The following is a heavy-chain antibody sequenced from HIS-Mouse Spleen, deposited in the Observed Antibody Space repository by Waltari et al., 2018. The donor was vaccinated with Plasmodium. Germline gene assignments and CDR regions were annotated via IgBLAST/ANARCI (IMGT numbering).Heavy chain of an antibody. V-gene: IGHV3-23*01. J-gene: IGHJ4*02. CDR1: GFTCGSYA. CDR2: ISGSGGST. Sequence: EVQMLESGGGVVQHGGYLRRACAASGFTCGSYAMRVVRQAPGKGLGWVSAISGSGGSTYYADSVKGRFTISRDNSKNTLYLQMNSLRAEDTAVYYCAKSSKGTGDLWDYWGQGTLVTVSS. CDR3: AKSSKGTGDLWDY. D-gene: IGHD7-27*01.